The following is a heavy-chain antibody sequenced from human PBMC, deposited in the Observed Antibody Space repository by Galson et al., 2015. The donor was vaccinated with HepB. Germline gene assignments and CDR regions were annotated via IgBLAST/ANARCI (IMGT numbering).Heavy chain of an antibody. D-gene: IGHD1-1*01. Sequence: SVKVSCKASGYTFTSYGISWVRQAPGQGLEWMGWISAYNGNTNYAQKLQGRVTMTTDTSTSTAYMELRSLRSDDTAVYYCAREGTGKTDYYYYYGMDVWGQGTTVTVSS. V-gene: IGHV1-18*04. CDR3: AREGTGKTDYYYYYGMDV. CDR1: GYTFTSYG. CDR2: ISAYNGNT. J-gene: IGHJ6*02.